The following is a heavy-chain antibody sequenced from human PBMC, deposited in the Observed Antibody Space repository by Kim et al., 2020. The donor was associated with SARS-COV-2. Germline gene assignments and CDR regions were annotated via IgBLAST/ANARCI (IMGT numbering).Heavy chain of an antibody. CDR3: ARTRYDYVWGSYLQTPNWMDV. Sequence: ASVKVSCKASGYTFTSYGISWVRQAPGQGLEWMGWISAYNGNTNYAQKLQGRVTMTTDTSTSTAYMELRSLRSDDTAVYYCARTRYDYVWGSYLQTPNWMDVWGQGTTVTVSS. V-gene: IGHV1-18*01. CDR1: GYTFTSYG. CDR2: ISAYNGNT. J-gene: IGHJ6*02. D-gene: IGHD3-16*02.